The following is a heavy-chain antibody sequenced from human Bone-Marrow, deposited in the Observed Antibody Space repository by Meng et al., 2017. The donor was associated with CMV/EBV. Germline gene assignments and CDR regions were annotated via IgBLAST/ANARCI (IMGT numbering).Heavy chain of an antibody. Sequence: LRLSCTVSGGSIISGYYWTWIRQHPGKGLEWIGYIHHSGDSYYSPSLKSRVTMSVDTSKNQLSLRVNSVTAADTAVYYCARGGSAAAGHVRWFDPWGHGTLVTVSS. CDR3: ARGGSAAAGHVRWFDP. V-gene: IGHV4-31*03. CDR1: GGSIISGYY. D-gene: IGHD6-13*01. CDR2: IHHSGDS. J-gene: IGHJ5*02.